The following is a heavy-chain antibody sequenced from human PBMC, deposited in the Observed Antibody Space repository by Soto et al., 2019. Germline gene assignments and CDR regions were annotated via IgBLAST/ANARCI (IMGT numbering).Heavy chain of an antibody. J-gene: IGHJ4*02. Sequence: EVKLEESGGSLVQPGGSLKLSCAASGFTFSGSAIHWVRQASGKGLEGVGRIRSKANSYATAYAASVTGRFTISRDDSKNTAYLQMNSLKTEDTAVYYCTRHVSANGFDYWGQGTLVTVSS. CDR1: GFTFSGSA. CDR3: TRHVSANGFDY. D-gene: IGHD6-25*01. CDR2: IRSKANSYAT. V-gene: IGHV3-73*01.